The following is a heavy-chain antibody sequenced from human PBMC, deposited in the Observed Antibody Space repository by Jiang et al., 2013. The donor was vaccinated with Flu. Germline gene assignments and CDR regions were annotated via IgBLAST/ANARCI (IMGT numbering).Heavy chain of an antibody. J-gene: IGHJ4*02. CDR2: ISYDGSNK. V-gene: IGHV3-30*03. CDR3: ARGYCSSTSCLPYYFDY. Sequence: VQLVESGGGVVQPGRSLRLSCAASGFTFSSYGMHWVRQAPGKGLEWVAVISYDGSNKYYADSVKGRFTISRDNSKNTLYLQMNSLRAEDTAVYYCARGYCSSTSCLPYYFDYVGPGNPGPPSP. D-gene: IGHD2-2*01. CDR1: GFTFSSYG.